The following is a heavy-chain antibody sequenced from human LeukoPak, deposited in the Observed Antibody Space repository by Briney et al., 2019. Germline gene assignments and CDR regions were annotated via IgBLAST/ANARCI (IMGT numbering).Heavy chain of an antibody. V-gene: IGHV3-23*01. Sequence: PGGSLRLSCAASGFTFSSYVMSWVRQAPGKGLEWVSAISGSGGSIYYADSVKGRFTISRDNSKNTLYLQMNSLRAEDTAVYYCAKALLTYSSSSDYWGQGTLVTVSS. CDR3: AKALLTYSSSSDY. CDR1: GFTFSSYV. D-gene: IGHD6-6*01. J-gene: IGHJ4*02. CDR2: ISGSGGSI.